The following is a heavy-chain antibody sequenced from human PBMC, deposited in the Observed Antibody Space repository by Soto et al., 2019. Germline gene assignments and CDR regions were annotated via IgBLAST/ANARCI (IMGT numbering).Heavy chain of an antibody. CDR3: ARVPGDSAMDV. CDR2: IYPGDSDT. J-gene: IGHJ6*02. CDR1: GYSFTIYC. V-gene: IGHV5-51*01. Sequence: GESLKSSGKGSGYSFTIYCIGWVLQMPGKGLEWMGIIYPGDSDTRYSPSFQGQVTISADKSISTAYLQWSSLRSEDTAVYYCARVPGDSAMDVWGQGTTVTVSS. D-gene: IGHD3-10*01.